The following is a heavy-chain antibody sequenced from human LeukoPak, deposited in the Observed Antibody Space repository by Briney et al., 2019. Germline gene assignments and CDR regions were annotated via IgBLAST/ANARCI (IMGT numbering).Heavy chain of an antibody. J-gene: IGHJ4*02. CDR2: IYYSGST. Sequence: SETLSLTCTVSGGSISSSSYYWGWIRQPPGKGLEWIGSIYYSGSTYYNPSLKSRVTISVDTSKNQFSLKLSSVTAADTAVYYCAREGWELYVGTNYWGQGTLVTVSS. D-gene: IGHD1-26*01. CDR1: GGSISSSSYY. V-gene: IGHV4-39*07. CDR3: AREGWELYVGTNY.